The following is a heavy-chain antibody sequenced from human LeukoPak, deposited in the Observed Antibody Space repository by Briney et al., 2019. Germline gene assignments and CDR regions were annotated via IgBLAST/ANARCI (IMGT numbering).Heavy chain of an antibody. V-gene: IGHV4-59*01. CDR2: MYYSGST. Sequence: PSETLSLTCTVSGGSISSDYWSWIRQPPGKGLEWIGYMYYSGSTNYNPSLKSRVTISVDTSKNQFSLKLSSVSAADTAVCYCARMVATRYFDYWGQGTLVTVSS. CDR3: ARMVATRYFDY. CDR1: GGSISSDY. J-gene: IGHJ4*02. D-gene: IGHD5-12*01.